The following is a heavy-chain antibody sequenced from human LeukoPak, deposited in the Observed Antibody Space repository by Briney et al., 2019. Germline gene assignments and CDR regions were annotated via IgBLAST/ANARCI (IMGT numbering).Heavy chain of an antibody. CDR1: GFTFSTYA. D-gene: IGHD3-16*01. Sequence: GGSLRLSCAASGFTFSTYAMNWVRQAPGKGLEWVSYISGDSRSIYYADSVKGRFTISRDDADNSLYLQMNSLRAEDTAVYFCARDYVARQGRNAFDIWGQGTMVAVSS. V-gene: IGHV3-48*01. CDR2: ISGDSRSI. CDR3: ARDYVARQGRNAFDI. J-gene: IGHJ3*02.